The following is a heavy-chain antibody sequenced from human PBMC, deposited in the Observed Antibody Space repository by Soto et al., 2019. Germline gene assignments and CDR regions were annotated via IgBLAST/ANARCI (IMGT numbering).Heavy chain of an antibody. D-gene: IGHD3-3*01. CDR1: GFTFSSYS. V-gene: IGHV3-21*01. CDR2: ISSSSSYI. CDR3: ARPTRDYDFWSGYSPRDNAFDI. J-gene: IGHJ3*02. Sequence: GSLRLSCAASGFTFSSYSMNWVRQAPGKGLEWVASISSSSSYIYYADSVKGRFTISRDNAKNSLYLQMNSLRAEDTAVYYCARPTRDYDFWSGYSPRDNAFDIWGQGTMVTVSS.